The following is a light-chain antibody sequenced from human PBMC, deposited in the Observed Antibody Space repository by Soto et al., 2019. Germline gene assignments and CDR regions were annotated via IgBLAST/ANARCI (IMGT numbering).Light chain of an antibody. CDR2: AAS. V-gene: IGKV3-20*01. CDR1: QTIQFKY. Sequence: EIVVTQSPGTLSWSPGERATLSCRASQTIQFKYVDLYQQKPGQAPRLLINAASRRATGIPERFSGSGSGMDFTLTISSLEPEDFALYYCQQSGDSQWTFGQGTKVDIK. CDR3: QQSGDSQWT. J-gene: IGKJ1*01.